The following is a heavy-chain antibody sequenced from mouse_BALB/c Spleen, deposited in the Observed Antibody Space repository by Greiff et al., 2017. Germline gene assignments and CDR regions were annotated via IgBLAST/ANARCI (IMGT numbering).Heavy chain of an antibody. CDR3: ARDSLYAMDY. V-gene: IGHV3-2*02. Sequence: EVQGVESGPGLVKPSQSLSLTCTVTGYSITSDYAWNWIRQFPGNKLEWMGYISYSGSTSYNPSLKSRISITRDTSKNQFFLQLNSVTTEDTATYYCARDSLYAMDYWGQGTSVTVSS. CDR1: GYSITSDYA. CDR2: ISYSGST. J-gene: IGHJ4*01.